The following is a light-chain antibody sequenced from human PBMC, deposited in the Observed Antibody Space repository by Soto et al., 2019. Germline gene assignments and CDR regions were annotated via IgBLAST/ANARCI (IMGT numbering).Light chain of an antibody. CDR2: EVN. J-gene: IGLJ2*01. CDR3: CSYAGNNHVV. CDR1: SSDVGGYNY. Sequence: QSALTQPPSASGSPGQSVTIACTGSSSDVGGYNYVSWYQQHPGKAPKLIIYEVNKRPSGVPDRFSGSKSGNTASLTVSGLQAEDEADYYCCSYAGNNHVVFGGGTKVTVL. V-gene: IGLV2-8*01.